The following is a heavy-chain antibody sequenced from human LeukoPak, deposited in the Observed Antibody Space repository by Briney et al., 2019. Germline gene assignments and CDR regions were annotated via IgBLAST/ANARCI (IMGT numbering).Heavy chain of an antibody. J-gene: IGHJ5*02. D-gene: IGHD2/OR15-2a*01. CDR3: ARDFYDGRGFDP. Sequence: SETLSLTCTVSGGSISSYSWSWIRQPPGKGLEWIGYIYHSGSTYYNPSLKSRVTISVDRSKNQFSLKLSSVTAADTAVYYCARDFYDGRGFDPWGQGTLVTVSS. V-gene: IGHV4-30-2*01. CDR1: GGSISSYS. CDR2: IYHSGST.